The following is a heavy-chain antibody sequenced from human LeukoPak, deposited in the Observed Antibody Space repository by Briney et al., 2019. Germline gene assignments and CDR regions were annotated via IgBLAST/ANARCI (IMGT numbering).Heavy chain of an antibody. D-gene: IGHD2-8*01. J-gene: IGHJ5*02. CDR1: GFTFSSYW. Sequence: GGSLRLSCAASGFTFSSYWMHWVRQAPGKGLVWVSRINSDGSSTSYADSVKGRFTISRDNAKNTLYLQMNSLRAEDTAVYYCARDNGGYCTNGVCPWGRGWFDPWGQGTLVTVSS. CDR3: ARDNGGYCTNGVCPWGRGWFDP. V-gene: IGHV3-74*01. CDR2: INSDGSST.